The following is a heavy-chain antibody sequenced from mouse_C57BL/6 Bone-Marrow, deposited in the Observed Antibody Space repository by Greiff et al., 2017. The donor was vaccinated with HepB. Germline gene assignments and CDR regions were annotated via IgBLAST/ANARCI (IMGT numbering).Heavy chain of an antibody. J-gene: IGHJ2*01. CDR2: ISDGGSYT. Sequence: EVKLEESGGGLVKPGGSLKLSCAASGFTFSSYAMSWVRQTPEKRLEWVATISDGGSYTYYPDNVKGRFTISRDNAKNNLYLQMSHLKSEDTAMYYCAIDSNYFDYWGQATTLPFSS. V-gene: IGHV5-4*01. CDR3: AIDSNYFDY. D-gene: IGHD1-1*01. CDR1: GFTFSSYA.